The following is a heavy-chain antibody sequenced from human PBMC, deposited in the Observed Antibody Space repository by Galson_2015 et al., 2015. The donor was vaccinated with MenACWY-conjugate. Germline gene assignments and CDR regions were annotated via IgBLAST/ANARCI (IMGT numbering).Heavy chain of an antibody. J-gene: IGHJ4*02. CDR1: GFTFSSFW. V-gene: IGHV3-74*01. D-gene: IGHD6-13*01. CDR3: ARGLSVAAAVSPFAY. Sequence: SLRLSCAASGFTFSSFWMHWVRQAPGKGLVWVSRMNSDGSSTSYADSVKGRFTISRGNAKNTLYLQMNSLRAEDTAVYYCARGLSVAAAVSPFAYWGQGTLVTASS. CDR2: MNSDGSST.